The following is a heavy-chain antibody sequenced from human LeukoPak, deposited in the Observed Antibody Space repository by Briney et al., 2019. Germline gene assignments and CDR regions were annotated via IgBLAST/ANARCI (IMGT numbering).Heavy chain of an antibody. D-gene: IGHD3-3*01. CDR1: GFTFTTYS. CDR3: ARGGDFH. Sequence: GGSLRLSCAASGFTFTTYSMNWVRQAPGKGLEWVSYISPSSSTIYYADSVKGRFTISRDNAKNSLYLQMNSLRADDTAVYYCARGGDFHWGQGTLVTVSS. J-gene: IGHJ4*02. V-gene: IGHV3-48*01. CDR2: ISPSSSTI.